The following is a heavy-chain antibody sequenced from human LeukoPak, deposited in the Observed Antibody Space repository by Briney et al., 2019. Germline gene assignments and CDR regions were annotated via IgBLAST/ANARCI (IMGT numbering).Heavy chain of an antibody. CDR3: ARSRYIVVVTHNWFDP. CDR2: INPNSGGT. Sequence: APVKVSCKASGYTFTGYYMHWVRQAPGQGLEWMGWINPNSGGTNYAQKFQGRVTMTRDTSISTAYMELSRLRSDDTAVYYCARSRYIVVVTHNWFDPWGQGTLVTVSS. D-gene: IGHD3-22*01. J-gene: IGHJ5*02. V-gene: IGHV1-2*02. CDR1: GYTFTGYY.